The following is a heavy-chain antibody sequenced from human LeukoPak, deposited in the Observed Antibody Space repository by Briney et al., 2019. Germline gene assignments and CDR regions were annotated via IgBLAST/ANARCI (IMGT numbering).Heavy chain of an antibody. Sequence: PSEILSLTCTVSGGSISSYYWAWIRQPPGKGLEWIGSFYNSGSTTYNPSLQSRVTISVDMSKSQVSLRLGSVAAADTAVYYCASGTQWLAFDYWGQGNLVTVSS. CDR1: GGSISSYY. CDR2: FYNSGST. V-gene: IGHV4-59*08. CDR3: ASGTQWLAFDY. J-gene: IGHJ4*02. D-gene: IGHD6-19*01.